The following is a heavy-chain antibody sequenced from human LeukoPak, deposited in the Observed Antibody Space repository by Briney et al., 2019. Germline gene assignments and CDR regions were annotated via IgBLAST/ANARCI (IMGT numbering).Heavy chain of an antibody. Sequence: PSETLSLTCTVSGGSISSYYWSWIRQPPGKGLEWIGYIYYSGSTNYNPSLKSRVTISVDTSKNQFSLKLSSVTAADTAVYYCASSLRFLEWPDAFDIWGQGTMVTVSS. CDR3: ASSLRFLEWPDAFDI. J-gene: IGHJ3*02. CDR2: IYYSGST. V-gene: IGHV4-59*01. CDR1: GGSISSYY. D-gene: IGHD3-3*01.